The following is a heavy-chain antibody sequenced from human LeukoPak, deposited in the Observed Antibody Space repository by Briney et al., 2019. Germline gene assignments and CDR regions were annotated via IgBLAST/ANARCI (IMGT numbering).Heavy chain of an antibody. Sequence: SETLSLTCTVSGGSISSYYWSWIRQPPGKGLEWIGYIFYSGITNYHPSLKSRVTISIVTSTNQFSLQLSSVTAADTAVYYCARGSYYYDSSGYNWYFDLWGRGTLVTVSS. D-gene: IGHD3-22*01. CDR2: IFYSGIT. J-gene: IGHJ2*01. CDR3: ARGSYYYDSSGYNWYFDL. V-gene: IGHV4-59*01. CDR1: GGSISSYY.